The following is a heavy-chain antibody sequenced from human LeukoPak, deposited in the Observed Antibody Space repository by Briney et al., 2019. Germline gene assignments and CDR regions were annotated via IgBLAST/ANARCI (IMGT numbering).Heavy chain of an antibody. V-gene: IGHV4-59*01. CDR3: ARAWASDYFDA. CDR1: GGSINDAY. Sequence: SETLSLTCTVSGGSINDAYWTWIRQPPGKGLEWIANVYYSGTTNYNPSLKSRVTVSVDTSKNKFSLKLSSVTAADTAVYYCARAWASDYFDAWGQGTQVTVSS. CDR2: VYYSGTT. J-gene: IGHJ4*02. D-gene: IGHD6-19*01.